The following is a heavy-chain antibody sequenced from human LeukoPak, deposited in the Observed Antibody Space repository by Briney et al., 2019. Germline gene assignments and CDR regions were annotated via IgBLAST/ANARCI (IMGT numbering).Heavy chain of an antibody. J-gene: IGHJ5*02. CDR3: EKDSYYDILTGPPYDP. CDR1: GFTFSSYA. D-gene: IGHD3-9*01. CDR2: ISGSGGST. Sequence: PGGSLRLSCAASGFTFSSYAMSWVRQAPGKGLEWVSAISGSGGSTYYADSVKGRFTISRDNSKNTLYLQMNSLRAEDTAVYYCEKDSYYDILTGPPYDPWGQGTLVTVSS. V-gene: IGHV3-23*01.